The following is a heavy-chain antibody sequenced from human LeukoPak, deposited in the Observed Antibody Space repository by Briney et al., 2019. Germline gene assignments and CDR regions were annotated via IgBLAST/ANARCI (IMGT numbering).Heavy chain of an antibody. J-gene: IGHJ5*02. CDR1: GYTFTGYY. Sequence: ASVKVSCKASGYTFTGYYMHWVRQAPGQGLEWMGWINPNSGGTNYAQKFQGRVTMTRDTSISTAYMELSRLRSDDTAVYYCARAVRYSYGLRPNWFDPWGQGTLVTVSS. D-gene: IGHD5-18*01. CDR3: ARAVRYSYGLRPNWFDP. CDR2: INPNSGGT. V-gene: IGHV1-2*02.